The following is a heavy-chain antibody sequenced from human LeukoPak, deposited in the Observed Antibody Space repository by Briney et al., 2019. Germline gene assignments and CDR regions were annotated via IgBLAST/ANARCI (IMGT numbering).Heavy chain of an antibody. Sequence: SETLSLTCAVYGGSFSGYYRSWIRQPPGKGLEWIGEINHSGSTNYNPSLKSRVTISVDTSKNQFSLKLSSVTAADTAVYYCAGERGEEYSSGWYKTNYFYNWGQGIRVTVSS. CDR2: INHSGST. D-gene: IGHD6-19*01. J-gene: IGHJ4*02. V-gene: IGHV4-34*01. CDR3: AGERGEEYSSGWYKTNYFYN. CDR1: GGSFSGYY.